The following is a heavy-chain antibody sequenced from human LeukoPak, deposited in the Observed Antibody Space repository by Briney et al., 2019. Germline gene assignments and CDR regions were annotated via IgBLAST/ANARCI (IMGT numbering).Heavy chain of an antibody. Sequence: PSETLSLTCAVYGGSFSGYYWSWIRQPRGKGLEWIGEINHSGSTNYNPSLKSRVTISVDTSKNQFSLKLSSVTAADTAVYYCARGGVFDYWGQGTLVTVSS. CDR3: ARGGVFDY. V-gene: IGHV4-34*01. CDR1: GGSFSGYY. J-gene: IGHJ4*02. CDR2: INHSGST. D-gene: IGHD3-16*01.